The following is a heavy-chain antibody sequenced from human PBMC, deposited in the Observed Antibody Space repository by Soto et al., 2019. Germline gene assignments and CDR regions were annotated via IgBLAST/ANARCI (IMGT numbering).Heavy chain of an antibody. CDR3: AKNQERELPRVIDF. D-gene: IGHD1-7*01. J-gene: IGHJ4*02. CDR1: GLTFSNYA. Sequence: GGSLRLSCATSGLTFSNYAMSWVRQAPGGGLEWVSSMSGSSSTTYYADSVRGRFTISRDRSKNTLYLQMNSLRAEDTALYYCAKNQERELPRVIDFWGQGTLVTVSS. CDR2: MSGSSSTT. V-gene: IGHV3-23*01.